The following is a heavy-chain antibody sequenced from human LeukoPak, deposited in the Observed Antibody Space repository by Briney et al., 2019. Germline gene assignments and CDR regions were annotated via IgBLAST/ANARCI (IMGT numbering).Heavy chain of an antibody. Sequence: ASVKVSCKAFGYTFTRYGVSWVRQAPGQGLEWIGWISGSNGNTNYAQNFQGRVTMTTDSSTSTAYMELRSLRSDDTAVYYCARDYVGYGDGSDRDYWGQGTLVTVSS. CDR3: ARDYVGYGDGSDRDY. CDR1: GYTFTRYG. J-gene: IGHJ4*02. CDR2: ISGSNGNT. V-gene: IGHV1-18*01. D-gene: IGHD4-17*01.